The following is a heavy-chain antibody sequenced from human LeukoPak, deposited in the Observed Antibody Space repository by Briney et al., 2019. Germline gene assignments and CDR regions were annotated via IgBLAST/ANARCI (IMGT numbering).Heavy chain of an antibody. D-gene: IGHD5-12*01. J-gene: IGHJ4*02. CDR1: GFTFSSYW. CDR2: IKTDGSTT. CDR3: AKANTPGGYSQFDH. Sequence: GGSLRLSCAVSGFTFSSYWMHWVRQAPGKGLVWVSHIKTDGSTTAYADSVKGRFTISRDNSENTLHLQMNNLRVEDTAIYYCAKANTPGGYSQFDHWGQGTLVTVST. V-gene: IGHV3-74*01.